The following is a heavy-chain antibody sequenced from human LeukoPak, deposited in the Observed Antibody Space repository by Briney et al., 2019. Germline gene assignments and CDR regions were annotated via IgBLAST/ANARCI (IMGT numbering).Heavy chain of an antibody. CDR2: ISGGGGTT. CDR1: GFTFSSYS. V-gene: IGHV3-23*01. D-gene: IGHD4-11*01. Sequence: GGSLRLSCAASGFTFSSYSMNWVRQAPGKGLEWVSAISGGGGTTHYADSVKGRFAVSRDNSKNILYLQMTNLRHEDTALYYCAKDRYSNYGNWFDPWGQGTQVTVIS. CDR3: AKDRYSNYGNWFDP. J-gene: IGHJ5*02.